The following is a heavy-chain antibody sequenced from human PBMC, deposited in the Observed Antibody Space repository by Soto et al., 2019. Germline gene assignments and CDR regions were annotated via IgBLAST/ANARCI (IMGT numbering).Heavy chain of an antibody. CDR2: IGTAGDT. CDR3: ARDKGDDSSGGGAFDI. CDR1: GFTFSSYD. D-gene: IGHD3-22*01. Sequence: EVQLVESGGGLVQPGGSLRLSCAASGFTFSSYDMHWVRQATGKGLEWVSAIGTAGDTYYPGSVKGRFTISRENAKNSLYLQMNSLRAEDTAVYYWARDKGDDSSGGGAFDIWGQGTMVTVSS. J-gene: IGHJ3*02. V-gene: IGHV3-13*01.